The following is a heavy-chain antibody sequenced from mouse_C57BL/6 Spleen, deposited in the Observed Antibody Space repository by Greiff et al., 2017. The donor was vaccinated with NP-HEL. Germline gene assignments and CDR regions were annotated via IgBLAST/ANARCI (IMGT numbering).Heavy chain of an antibody. CDR1: GYTFTDYH. Sequence: EVQLQQSGPELVKPGASVKMSCKASGYTFTDYHMHWVKQSHGKSLEWIGYINPNNGGTSYNQKFKGKATLTVNKSSSTAYMELRSLTSEDSAVYYCARRDDYEGYFDYWGQGTTLTVSS. CDR3: ARRDDYEGYFDY. D-gene: IGHD2-4*01. J-gene: IGHJ2*01. CDR2: INPNNGGT. V-gene: IGHV1-22*01.